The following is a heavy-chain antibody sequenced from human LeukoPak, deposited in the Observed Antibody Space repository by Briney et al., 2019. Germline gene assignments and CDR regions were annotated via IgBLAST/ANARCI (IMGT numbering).Heavy chain of an antibody. D-gene: IGHD3-3*02. J-gene: IGHJ5*02. CDR1: GFTFCDYA. CDR2: IRNKAYGATT. CDR3: SRGPANNHSWSGYYDNWFGP. Sequence: GGSLRLSCTRSGFTFCDYAMTWVRQAPGKGLEWVGFIRNKAYGATTKYAASVKGRFTISRDDSKSVADLKMNNLKTKDTAVYYCSRGPANNHSWSGYYDNWFGPWGQGTLVTVST. V-gene: IGHV3-49*04.